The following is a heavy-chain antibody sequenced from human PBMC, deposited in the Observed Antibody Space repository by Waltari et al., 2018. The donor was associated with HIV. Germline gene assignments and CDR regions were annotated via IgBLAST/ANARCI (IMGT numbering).Heavy chain of an antibody. Sequence: QVQLAESGGGVVQPGRSLRLSCAASGFIFSNYAMHWVRQAPGKGLEWVAGISYDGSNKYYADSVKGRFTISRDNSKNTLYLQMNSLRAEATAVYYCARGRQWLPHLDNWGQGTLVTVSS. CDR1: GFIFSNYA. V-gene: IGHV3-30*01. D-gene: IGHD6-19*01. CDR2: ISYDGSNK. J-gene: IGHJ4*02. CDR3: ARGRQWLPHLDN.